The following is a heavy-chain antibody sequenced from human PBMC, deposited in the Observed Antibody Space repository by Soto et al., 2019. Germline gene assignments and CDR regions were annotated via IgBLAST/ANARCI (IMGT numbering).Heavy chain of an antibody. CDR3: ARYGSGSSVWFDP. CDR1: GGSMSSYY. Sequence: PSGTLSLTCTVSGGSMSSYYWSWIRQPPGKGLEWIGYIYYSGSTIYNPSLKSRVTISVDTSKNQFSLKLSSVTAADTAVYYCARYGSGSSVWFDPWGQGTLVTVSS. CDR2: IYYSGST. J-gene: IGHJ5*02. V-gene: IGHV4-59*01. D-gene: IGHD3-10*01.